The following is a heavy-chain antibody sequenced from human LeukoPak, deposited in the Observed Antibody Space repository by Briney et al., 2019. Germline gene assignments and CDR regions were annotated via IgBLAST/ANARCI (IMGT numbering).Heavy chain of an antibody. CDR2: IYSGGST. Sequence: PGGSLRLSCAASGFTFSSYAMNWVRQAPGKGLEWVSVIYSGGSTYYADSVKGRFTISRDNSKNTLYLQMNSLRAEDTAVYYCARSEQQLVATLDYWGQGTLVTVSS. D-gene: IGHD6-13*01. J-gene: IGHJ4*02. CDR3: ARSEQQLVATLDY. CDR1: GFTFSSYA. V-gene: IGHV3-66*01.